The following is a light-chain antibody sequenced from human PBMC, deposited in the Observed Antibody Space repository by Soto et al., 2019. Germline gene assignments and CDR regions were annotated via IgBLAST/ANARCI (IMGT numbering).Light chain of an antibody. Sequence: QSALTQPPSVSGTPGQRVTISCSGSSSNIGSNSVNWYQQLPGTAPKLLIQSSNKRPSGVPDRFSGSKSGISGSLAISGLQSEDEAHYYCAAWDDSLKGFVFGTGTKVTVL. V-gene: IGLV1-44*01. J-gene: IGLJ1*01. CDR1: SSNIGSNS. CDR3: AAWDDSLKGFV. CDR2: SSN.